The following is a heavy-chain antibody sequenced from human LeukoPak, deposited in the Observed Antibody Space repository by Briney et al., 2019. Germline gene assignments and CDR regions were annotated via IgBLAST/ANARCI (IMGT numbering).Heavy chain of an antibody. D-gene: IGHD6-19*01. CDR2: IYHSWST. V-gene: IGHV4-38-2*01. CDR1: GYSISSGYY. CDR3: ARSLFPGIAVAGTGYYFDY. J-gene: IGHJ4*02. Sequence: SETLSLTCAVSGYSISSGYYWGWIRQPPGKGLDWIGSIYHSWSTYYNPSLKSRVTISLHTSKNHVSLKLNSVPAADTAVYYCARSLFPGIAVAGTGYYFDYWGQGTLVTV.